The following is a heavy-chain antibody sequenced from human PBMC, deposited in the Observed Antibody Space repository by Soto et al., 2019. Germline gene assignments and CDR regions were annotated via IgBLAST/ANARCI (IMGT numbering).Heavy chain of an antibody. CDR2: IRAYNGHT. Sequence: QVQLVQSGAEVKKPGASVKVSCKASGYTFTSYGISWVRQAPGQGLEWMGWIRAYNGHTNYAQQLQGRVTMTTDTSTSTAYMERRSLKSDDTAVYYCARDLGCCTHGGCCPTKYYYGMDVWGQGTTVTVSS. CDR1: GYTFTSYG. V-gene: IGHV1-18*01. J-gene: IGHJ6*02. CDR3: ARDLGCCTHGGCCPTKYYYGMDV. D-gene: IGHD2-8*01.